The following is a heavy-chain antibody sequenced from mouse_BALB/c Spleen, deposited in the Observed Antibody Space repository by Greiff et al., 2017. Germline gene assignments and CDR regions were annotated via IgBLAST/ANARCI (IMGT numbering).Heavy chain of an antibody. CDR3: ASWSRWLLDY. CDR2: IDPANGNT. J-gene: IGHJ2*01. CDR1: GFNIKDTY. D-gene: IGHD2-3*01. V-gene: IGHV14-3*02. Sequence: EVQLRQSGAELVKPGASVKLSCTASGFNIKDTYMHWVKQRPEQGLEWIGRIDPANGNTKYDPKFQGKATITADTSSNTAYLQLSSLTSEDTAVYYCASWSRWLLDYWGQGTTLTVSS.